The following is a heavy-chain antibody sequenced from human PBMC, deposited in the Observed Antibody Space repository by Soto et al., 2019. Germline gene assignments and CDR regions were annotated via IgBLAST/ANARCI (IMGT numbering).Heavy chain of an antibody. CDR1: GFVFKDSS. Sequence: EVLLVESGGGLVQPGGSLKLSCAASGFVFKDSSIHWVRQASGKGLEWVGGIRDGAFSYATAYAASVKGRFTISRDDSTNTAYLQMNSLKTEDTAIYYCTRLISAAQDYWGQGTLVTVSS. CDR3: TRLISAAQDY. V-gene: IGHV3-73*01. J-gene: IGHJ4*02. D-gene: IGHD3-10*01. CDR2: IRDGAFSYAT.